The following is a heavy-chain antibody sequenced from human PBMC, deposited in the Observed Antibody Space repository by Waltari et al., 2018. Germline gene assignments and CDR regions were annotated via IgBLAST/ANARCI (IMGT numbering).Heavy chain of an antibody. CDR1: GGSISSSNW. CDR2: IYHSGRI. CDR3: ARAVVGVVIISVACDI. Sequence: QVQLQESGPGLVKPSGTLSLTCAVSGGSISSSNWWSWVRQPPGKGLEWIGEIYHSGRINYNPYLKSRVTISVDKYTNQLSLKLSSVTAADTDVYDCARAVVGVVIISVACDIWGQGTMVTVSS. V-gene: IGHV4-4*02. D-gene: IGHD3-3*01. J-gene: IGHJ3*02.